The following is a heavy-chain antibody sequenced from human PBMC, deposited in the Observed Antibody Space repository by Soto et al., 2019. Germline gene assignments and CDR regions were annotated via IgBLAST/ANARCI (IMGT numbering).Heavy chain of an antibody. Sequence: EVQLVESGGGLVQPGRSLRLSCAASGFTFDDYAMHWVRQAPGKGLEWVSGISWNSGSIGYADSVKGRFTISRDNAKNSLYLQMNSLRAEDTALYYCAKDISYSNYVYWFDPWGQGTLVTVSS. J-gene: IGHJ5*02. CDR1: GFTFDDYA. D-gene: IGHD4-4*01. V-gene: IGHV3-9*01. CDR2: ISWNSGSI. CDR3: AKDISYSNYVYWFDP.